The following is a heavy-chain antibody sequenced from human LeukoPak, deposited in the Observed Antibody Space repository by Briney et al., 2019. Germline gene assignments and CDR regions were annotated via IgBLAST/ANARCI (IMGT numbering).Heavy chain of an antibody. J-gene: IGHJ6*03. CDR3: ARGPPNDSYYYYMDV. Sequence: SETLSLTCAVYGGSFSGYYWSWIRQSPWKGLEWIGEINHSGSTNYNPSLKSRVTISVDTSKNQFSLKLSSVTAADTAVYYCARGPPNDSYYYYMDVWGTGTTVTVSS. CDR1: GGSFSGYY. CDR2: INHSGST. V-gene: IGHV4-34*01.